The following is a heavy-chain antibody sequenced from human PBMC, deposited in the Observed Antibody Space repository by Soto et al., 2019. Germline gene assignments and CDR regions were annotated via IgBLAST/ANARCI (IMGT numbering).Heavy chain of an antibody. J-gene: IGHJ4*02. CDR3: VRVSGGVYYGSCGYYDF. V-gene: IGHV1-18*03. CDR2: ISTYSGNT. CDR1: GYRFSSYG. Sequence: ASVKVSCKASGYRFSSYGICWVRQAPGQGLQWMGWISTYSGNTNFAQDFRDRLTMTTDTSTNTAYMELRSLRSDDMAVFYCVRVSGGVYYGSCGYYDFWGQGTMVTVSS. D-gene: IGHD3-22*01.